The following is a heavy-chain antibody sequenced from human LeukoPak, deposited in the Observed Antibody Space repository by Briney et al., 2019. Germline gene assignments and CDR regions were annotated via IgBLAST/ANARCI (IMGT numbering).Heavy chain of an antibody. CDR2: IYYSGST. CDR1: GGSISSYY. CDR3: GRHSEEYVWGSYRYNPYFDY. V-gene: IGHV4-59*08. J-gene: IGHJ4*02. Sequence: PSETLSLTCTVSGGSISSYYWSWIRQPPGKGLEWIGYIYYSGSTNYNPSLKSRVTISVDTSKNQFSLKLSSVTAADTAVYYCGRHSEEYVWGSYRYNPYFDYWGQGTLVTVSS. D-gene: IGHD3-16*02.